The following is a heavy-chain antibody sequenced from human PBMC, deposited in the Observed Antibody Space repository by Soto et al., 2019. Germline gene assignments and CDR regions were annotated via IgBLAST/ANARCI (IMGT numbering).Heavy chain of an antibody. CDR1: EFTVSSNY. V-gene: IGHV3-53*01. CDR2: IYSGGST. Sequence: VGSLRLSCASSEFTVSSNYMNCVRQAPGKWLECVSTIYSGGSTYYADSVKGRFTISRDNSKNTLYLQMNNLRAEDTAVYYCAGRVGAPNYGMDVWGQGTTVTVSS. J-gene: IGHJ6*02. D-gene: IGHD1-26*01. CDR3: AGRVGAPNYGMDV.